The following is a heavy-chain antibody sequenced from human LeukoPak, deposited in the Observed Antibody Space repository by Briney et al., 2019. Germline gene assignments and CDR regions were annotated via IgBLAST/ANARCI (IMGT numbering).Heavy chain of an antibody. V-gene: IGHV4-39*01. J-gene: IGHJ4*02. CDR3: ARGRSGERESFDY. Sequence: PSETLSLTCTVSGGSISSSSYYWGWIRQPPGKGLEWIGSIYYSGSTYYNPSLKNRVTISVDTSKNQFSLNLTSVTAADTAVFYCARGRSGERESFDYWGQGTLVTVSS. D-gene: IGHD3-16*01. CDR1: GGSISSSSYY. CDR2: IYYSGST.